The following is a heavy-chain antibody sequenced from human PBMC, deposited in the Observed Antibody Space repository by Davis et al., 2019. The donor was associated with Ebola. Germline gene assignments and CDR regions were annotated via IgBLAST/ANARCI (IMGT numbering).Heavy chain of an antibody. CDR2: IYYSGST. J-gene: IGHJ3*02. V-gene: IGHV4-39*07. CDR1: GGSISSSSYY. CDR3: ARDETGTTGCAFDI. Sequence: MPSETLSLTCTVSGGSISSSSYYWGWIRQPPGKGLEWIGSIYYSGSTYYNPSLKSRVTISVDTSKNQFSLKLSSVTAADTAVYYCARDETGTTGCAFDIWGQGTMVTVSS. D-gene: IGHD1-7*01.